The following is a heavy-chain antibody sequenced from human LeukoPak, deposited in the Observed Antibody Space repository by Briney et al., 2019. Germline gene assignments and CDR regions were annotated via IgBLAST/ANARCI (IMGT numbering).Heavy chain of an antibody. CDR2: IYTSGST. J-gene: IGHJ3*02. D-gene: IGHD5-24*01. CDR1: GGSISGYY. CDR3: ARGGYIGANRNAFDI. Sequence: SETLSLTCTVSGGSISGYYWSWIRQPAGKGLEWIGRIYTSGSTNYNPSLKSRVTMSVDTSKNQFSLKLSSMTTADTAVYYCARGGYIGANRNAFDIWGQGTTVTVSS. V-gene: IGHV4-4*07.